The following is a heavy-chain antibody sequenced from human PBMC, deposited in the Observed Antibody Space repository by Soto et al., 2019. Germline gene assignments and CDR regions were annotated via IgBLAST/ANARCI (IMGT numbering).Heavy chain of an antibody. CDR2: INAGNGNT. D-gene: IGHD4-17*01. Sequence: QVQLVQSGAEVKKPGASVKVSCKASGYTFTSYAMHCVRQAPGQRLEWMGWINAGNGNTKYSQKFQGRVTITRDTSASTAYMVLSSLRSEDTAVYYCAGDPGVTTVTIWARRQDYFYDGMDVW. J-gene: IGHJ6*01. CDR1: GYTFTSYA. V-gene: IGHV1-3*01. CDR3: AGDPGVTTVTIWARRQDYFYDGMDV.